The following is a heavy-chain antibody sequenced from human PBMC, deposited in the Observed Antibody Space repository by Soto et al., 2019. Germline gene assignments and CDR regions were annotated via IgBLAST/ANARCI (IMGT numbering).Heavy chain of an antibody. CDR3: ARGPFQGDYLSSWFDP. V-gene: IGHV1-8*01. CDR2: MNPNSGNT. J-gene: IGHJ5*02. Sequence: QVQLVQSGAEVKKPGASVKVSCKASGYTFTSYDINWVRQATGQGLEWMGWMNPNSGNTGCAQKFQGRVTMTRNTSISTAYMELSSLRSEDTAVYYGARGPFQGDYLSSWFDPWGQGTLVTVSS. CDR1: GYTFTSYD. D-gene: IGHD4-17*01.